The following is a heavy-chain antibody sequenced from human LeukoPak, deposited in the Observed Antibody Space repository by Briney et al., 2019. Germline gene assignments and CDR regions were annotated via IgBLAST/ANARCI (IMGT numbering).Heavy chain of an antibody. CDR3: ARTRYCSSTTCYYFDY. Sequence: PSETLSLTCTVAGGSISSYYWSWIRQPPGKGLEYIGFIYYSGTTKYNPSLKSRATISVDTSKNQFSLKLTSVTAADTAVYYCARTRYCSSTTCYYFDYWGQGTLVTVSS. J-gene: IGHJ4*02. D-gene: IGHD2-2*01. CDR1: GGSISSYY. V-gene: IGHV4-59*01. CDR2: IYYSGTT.